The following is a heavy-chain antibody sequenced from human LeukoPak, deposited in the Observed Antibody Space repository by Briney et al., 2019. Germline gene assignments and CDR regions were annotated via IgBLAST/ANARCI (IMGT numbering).Heavy chain of an antibody. CDR1: GYTFTSYH. D-gene: IGHD5-18*01. Sequence: ASVKVSCKASGYTFTSYHVYWVRQAPGQGLEWMGIINPSGVDTTYAQKFQDRVTVTRDTSTITVYLELSSLRSEDTAVYYCARFGYSYGADYWGQGTLVTVSS. V-gene: IGHV1-46*01. J-gene: IGHJ4*02. CDR2: INPSGVDT. CDR3: ARFGYSYGADY.